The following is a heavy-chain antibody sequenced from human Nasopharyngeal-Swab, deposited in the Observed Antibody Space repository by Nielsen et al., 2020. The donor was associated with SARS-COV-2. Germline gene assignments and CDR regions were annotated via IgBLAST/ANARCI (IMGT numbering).Heavy chain of an antibody. CDR2: ISSSGSTI. J-gene: IGHJ4*02. Sequence: GGSLRLSCAASGFTFSDYYMSWIRQAPGKGLEWVSYISSSGSTIYYADSVKGRFTISRDNAKNSLSLQMISLRDEDTAVYYCARQRGYSGYDVFDYWGQGTLVTVSS. CDR3: ARQRGYSGYDVFDY. D-gene: IGHD5-12*01. CDR1: GFTFSDYY. V-gene: IGHV3-11*04.